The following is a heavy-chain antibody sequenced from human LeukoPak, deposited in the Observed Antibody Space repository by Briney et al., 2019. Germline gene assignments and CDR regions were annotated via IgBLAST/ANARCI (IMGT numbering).Heavy chain of an antibody. J-gene: IGHJ4*02. CDR3: AKGSGYYDY. V-gene: IGHV3-30*02. D-gene: IGHD3-3*01. CDR2: IRYDGSNK. CDR1: GFTLSTYG. Sequence: GGSLRLSCAASGFTLSTYGMHWVRQAPGKGLEWVAFIRYDGSNKYYADSVKGRFIISRDNSKNTLHLQMNSLKSEDTAVYYCAKGSGYYDYWGQGTLVTVSS.